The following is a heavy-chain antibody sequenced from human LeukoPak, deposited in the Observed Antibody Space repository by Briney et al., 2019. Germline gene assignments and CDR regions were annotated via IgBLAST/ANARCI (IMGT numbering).Heavy chain of an antibody. D-gene: IGHD2-15*01. CDR1: GFTFSSYA. CDR2: ISGSGGST. J-gene: IGHJ5*02. V-gene: IGHV3-23*01. CDR3: AKGGYCSGGSCYNNWFDP. Sequence: PGGSLRLSCAASGFTFSSYAMSWVRQAPGKGLEWVSAISGSGGSTYYADSVKGRFTISRDNSKNTLYLQMNSLRAEDTAEYYCAKGGYCSGGSCYNNWFDPWGQGTLVTVSS.